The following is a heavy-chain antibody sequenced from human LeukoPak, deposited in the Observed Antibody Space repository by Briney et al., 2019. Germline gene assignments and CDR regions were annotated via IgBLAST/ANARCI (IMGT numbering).Heavy chain of an antibody. Sequence: PGGSLRLSCAASGFTFSSYGMHWVRQAPGKGLEWVAVIWYDGSNKYYADSVKGRFTISRDNSKNTLYLQMNSLRAEDTAVYYCARGGDCSSTSCYLEPFDYWGQGTLVTVSS. J-gene: IGHJ4*02. CDR3: ARGGDCSSTSCYLEPFDY. CDR1: GFTFSSYG. V-gene: IGHV3-33*01. D-gene: IGHD2-2*01. CDR2: IWYDGSNK.